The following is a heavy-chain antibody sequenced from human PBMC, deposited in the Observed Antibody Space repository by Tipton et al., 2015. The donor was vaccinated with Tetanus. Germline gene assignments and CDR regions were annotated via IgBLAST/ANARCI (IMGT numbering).Heavy chain of an antibody. V-gene: IGHV4-4*07. CDR3: ARGSDTVVVPGVTRADWFDP. CDR1: GASISGYY. J-gene: IGHJ5*02. D-gene: IGHD2-2*01. Sequence: TLSLTCTVSGASISGYYWSWIRQPAGKGLEWIGRVDRSGTTTYNPSLKGRVTMSLDTSKNQFSLKLTSVTAADTAMYYCARGSDTVVVPGVTRADWFDPWGQGTLVTVSS. CDR2: VDRSGTT.